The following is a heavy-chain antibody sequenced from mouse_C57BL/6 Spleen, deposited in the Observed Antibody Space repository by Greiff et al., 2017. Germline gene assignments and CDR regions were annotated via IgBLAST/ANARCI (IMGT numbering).Heavy chain of an antibody. CDR3: ARDYSNYVGYFDV. Sequence: QVQLKQPGAELVKPGASVKLSCKASGYTFTSYWMQWVKQRPGQGLEWIGEIDPSDSYTNYNQKFKGKATLTVDTSSSTAYMQLSSLTSEDSAVYYCARDYSNYVGYFDVWGTGTTVTVSS. V-gene: IGHV1-50*01. CDR2: IDPSDSYT. CDR1: GYTFTSYW. J-gene: IGHJ1*03. D-gene: IGHD2-5*01.